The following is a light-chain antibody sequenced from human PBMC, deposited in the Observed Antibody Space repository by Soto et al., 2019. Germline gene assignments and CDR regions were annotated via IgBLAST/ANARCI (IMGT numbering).Light chain of an antibody. CDR1: NIGSKS. CDR3: QLWDSSSDHPV. V-gene: IGLV3-21*02. Sequence: SYELTQPPSVSAAPGQTVRITCGGNNIGSKSVHWYQQKPGQAPVLVVYDDSDRPSGIPERFSGSNSGNTATLTISRVEAGDEADYYCQLWDSSSDHPVFGTGTKLTVL. J-gene: IGLJ1*01. CDR2: DDS.